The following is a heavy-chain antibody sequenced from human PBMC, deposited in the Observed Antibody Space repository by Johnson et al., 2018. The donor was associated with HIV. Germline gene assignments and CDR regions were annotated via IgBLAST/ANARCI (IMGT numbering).Heavy chain of an antibody. D-gene: IGHD3-16*01. CDR1: GFTFSNYW. CDR3: ARAYIYGAFDI. CDR2: IFSVGNT. Sequence: VQLVESGGGLVQPGGSLRLSCAASGFTFSNYWMHWVRQVPGKGLVWVSLIFSVGNTYYADSVKGRFTISRDNSNNMVYLQMDSLRPEDTAVYYCARAYIYGAFDIWGQGTMVTVSS. J-gene: IGHJ3*02. V-gene: IGHV3-66*02.